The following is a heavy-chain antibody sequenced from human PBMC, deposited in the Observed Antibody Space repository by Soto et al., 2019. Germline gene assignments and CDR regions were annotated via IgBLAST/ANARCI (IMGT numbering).Heavy chain of an antibody. CDR1: GDSISSSSYS. J-gene: IGHJ4*02. Sequence: SETLSLTCTVSGDSISSSSYSWDWIRQPPGRGLEWIGNFYYTGSISYSPPLKGRVTISADTSRNQFSLKLNSVTAADTAVYYCARRGLDFGSGSYFYWGQGTLVTVSS. V-gene: IGHV4-39*01. CDR2: FYYTGSI. D-gene: IGHD3-10*01. CDR3: ARRGLDFGSGSYFY.